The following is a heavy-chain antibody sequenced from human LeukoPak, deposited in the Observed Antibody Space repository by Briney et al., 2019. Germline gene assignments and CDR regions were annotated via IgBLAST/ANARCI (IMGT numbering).Heavy chain of an antibody. Sequence: GSLRLSCAASGFTFSSYAMSWVRQAPGKGLEWVSAISGSGGSTYYADSVKGRFAISRDNSKNTLYLQMNSLRAEDTAVYYCAKPYYYGSGSYEAAFDIWGQGTMVTVSS. CDR1: GFTFSSYA. V-gene: IGHV3-23*01. CDR3: AKPYYYGSGSYEAAFDI. J-gene: IGHJ3*02. D-gene: IGHD3-10*01. CDR2: ISGSGGST.